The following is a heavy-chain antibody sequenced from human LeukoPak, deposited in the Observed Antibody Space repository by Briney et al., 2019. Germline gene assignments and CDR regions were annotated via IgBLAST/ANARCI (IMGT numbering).Heavy chain of an antibody. D-gene: IGHD6-13*01. J-gene: IGHJ4*02. CDR3: ASALPFQLVH. V-gene: IGHV3-53*01. CDR2: IYSGGST. Sequence: GGSLRLSCAASGFTVSSNYMSWVRQAPGKGLEWVSVIYSGGSTYYADSVKGRFTISRGNSKNTLYLQMNSLRAEDTAVYYCASALPFQLVHWGQGTLVTVSS. CDR1: GFTVSSNY.